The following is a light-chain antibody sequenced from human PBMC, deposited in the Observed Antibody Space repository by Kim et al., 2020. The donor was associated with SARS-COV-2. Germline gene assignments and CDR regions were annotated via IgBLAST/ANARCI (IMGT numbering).Light chain of an antibody. V-gene: IGKV1-27*01. J-gene: IGKJ1*01. CDR1: QGISNY. CDR3: QKYNSAPRST. CDR2: AAS. Sequence: DIQMTQSPSSLSASVGDRVTITCRASQGISNYLAWYQQKPGKVPKLLIYAASTLQSGVPSRFSGSGSGTDFTLTISSLQPDDVATYYCQKYNSAPRSTFGQGTKGDIK.